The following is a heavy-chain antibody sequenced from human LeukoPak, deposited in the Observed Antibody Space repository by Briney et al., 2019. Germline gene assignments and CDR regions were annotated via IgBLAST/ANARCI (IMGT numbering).Heavy chain of an antibody. V-gene: IGHV3-23*01. CDR1: GFTFSTYA. D-gene: IGHD2-2*01. CDR2: ISGSGGTT. J-gene: IGHJ4*02. Sequence: PGGSLRLSCAASGFTFSTYAMSWVRQAPGKGLEWVSGISGSGGTTYYADSVKGRFTISRDNSKNTLCLQVNSLRAEDTAVYYCAKSCCSTSSCYDGFDCWGQGTLVTVSS. CDR3: AKSCCSTSSCYDGFDC.